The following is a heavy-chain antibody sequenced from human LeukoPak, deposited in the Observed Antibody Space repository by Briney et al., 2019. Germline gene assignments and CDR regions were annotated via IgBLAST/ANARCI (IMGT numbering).Heavy chain of an antibody. CDR2: IYYSGST. V-gene: IGHV4-39*07. Sequence: SETLSLTCTVSGGSISSSSYYWGWIRQPPGKGLEWIGSIYYSGSTFYNPSLKSRVTISVDTSKNQFSLKLRSVTAADTAMFYCARLYGNFQNYYDYWGQGTLVAVSS. D-gene: IGHD1-7*01. CDR1: GGSISSSSYY. CDR3: ARLYGNFQNYYDY. J-gene: IGHJ4*02.